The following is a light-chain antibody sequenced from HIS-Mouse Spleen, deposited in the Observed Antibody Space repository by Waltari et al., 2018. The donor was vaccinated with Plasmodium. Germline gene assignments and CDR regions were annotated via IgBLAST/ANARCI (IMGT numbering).Light chain of an antibody. CDR1: QRFSSIY. V-gene: IGKV3-20*01. J-gene: IGKJ2*01. CDR2: GAS. Sequence: EIVLTQYPGTLSLSPGERATLSCLASQRFSSIYLAWDQQKPGQSPRLLIYGASSRATVIPDRFSGIGSGTDFTLTISRLEPEDFAVYYCQQYGSSPYTFGQGTKLEIK. CDR3: QQYGSSPYT.